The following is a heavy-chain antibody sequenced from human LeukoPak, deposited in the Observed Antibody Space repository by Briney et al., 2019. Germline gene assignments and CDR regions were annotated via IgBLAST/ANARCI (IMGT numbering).Heavy chain of an antibody. CDR1: GYTFTGYY. Sequence: ASVKVSCKASGYTFTGYYMHWVRQAPGQGLEWMGWINPNSGGTNYAQKFQGRVTMTRDTSISTAYMELSRLRSDDTAVYYCARLFSGSYYLTFDYWGQGTLVTVSS. CDR3: ARLFSGSYYLTFDY. J-gene: IGHJ4*02. CDR2: INPNSGGT. D-gene: IGHD1-26*01. V-gene: IGHV1-2*02.